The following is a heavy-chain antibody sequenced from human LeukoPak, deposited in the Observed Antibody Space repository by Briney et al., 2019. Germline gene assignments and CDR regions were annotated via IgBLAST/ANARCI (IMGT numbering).Heavy chain of an antibody. J-gene: IGHJ4*02. CDR3: AKVGDVKQWLEHFDS. CDR1: GFTFSNYA. D-gene: IGHD6-19*01. CDR2: IYTGSDRL. Sequence: PGGSLRLSCAASGFTFSNYAMSWVRHAPGKGLEWVSAIYTGSDRLYYADSVKGRLTTSRDNYKNTLYLQMASLRADDTAVYFCAKVGDVKQWLEHFDSWGQGILVTVSS. V-gene: IGHV3-23*01.